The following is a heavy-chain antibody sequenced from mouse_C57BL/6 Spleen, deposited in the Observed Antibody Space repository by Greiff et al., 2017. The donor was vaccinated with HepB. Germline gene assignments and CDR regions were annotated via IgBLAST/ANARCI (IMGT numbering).Heavy chain of an antibody. CDR1: GYTFTSYW. J-gene: IGHJ4*01. CDR2: IYPGSGST. Sequence: QVQLQQSGAELVKPGASVKMSCKASGYTFTSYWITWVKQRPGQGLEWIGDIYPGSGSTNYNEKFKSKATLTVDTSSSAAYMQLSSLTSEDSAVYYCARWRGITPYAMDYWGQGTSVTVSS. V-gene: IGHV1-55*01. CDR3: ARWRGITPYAMDY. D-gene: IGHD1-2*01.